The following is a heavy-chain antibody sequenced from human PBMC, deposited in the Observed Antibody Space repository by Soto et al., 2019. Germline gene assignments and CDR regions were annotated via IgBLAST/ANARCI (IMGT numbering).Heavy chain of an antibody. J-gene: IGHJ6*02. D-gene: IGHD2-2*01. CDR1: GYIFSTYG. CDR3: ARAERHSTSWYAMDV. Sequence: QAQLVQSGAEVKKPGASVKVSCKASGYIFSTYGITWVRQAPGQGLEWMGWISGYNGNTDDGQKLQGRVSMTIETSTSTAYMELRSLSADDTAVYYCARAERHSTSWYAMDVWGQGTKVIVSS. CDR2: ISGYNGNT. V-gene: IGHV1-18*01.